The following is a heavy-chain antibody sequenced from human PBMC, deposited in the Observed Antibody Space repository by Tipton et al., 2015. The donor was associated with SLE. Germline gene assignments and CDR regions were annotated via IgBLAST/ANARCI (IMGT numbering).Heavy chain of an antibody. CDR1: GGPISSAAHY. J-gene: IGHJ3*02. Sequence: TLSLTCTVSGGPISSAAHYWSWIRQRPGKGLEWIGYIYYSGSTYYNPSLESRVLISRDTSRHQFSLDLSSVTAADTAVYYCARGGRGAFDIWGQGTMVTVSS. CDR2: IYYSGST. CDR3: ARGGRGAFDI. V-gene: IGHV4-31*03.